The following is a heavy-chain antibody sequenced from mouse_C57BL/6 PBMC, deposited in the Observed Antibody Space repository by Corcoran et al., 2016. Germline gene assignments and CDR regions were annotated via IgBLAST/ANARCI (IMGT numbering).Heavy chain of an antibody. V-gene: IGHV1-76*01. D-gene: IGHD1-1*02. Sequence: QVQLKQSGAELVRPGASVKLSCKASGYTFTDYYINWVKQRPGQGLEWIARIYPGSGNTYYNEKFKGKATLTAEKSSSTAYMQLSSLTSEDSAVYFCARGVGAWFAYWGQGTLVTVSA. J-gene: IGHJ3*01. CDR3: ARGVGAWFAY. CDR2: IYPGSGNT. CDR1: GYTFTDYY.